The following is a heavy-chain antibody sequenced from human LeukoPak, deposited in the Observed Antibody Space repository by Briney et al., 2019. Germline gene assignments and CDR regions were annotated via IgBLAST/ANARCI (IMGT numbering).Heavy chain of an antibody. Sequence: PGGSLRLSCAASGFTFSSYAMSWVRQAPGKGLEWVSAISGSGGSTYYADSVKGRFTTSRDNSKNTLYLQMNSLRAEDTAVYYCAKGVLSSWYSPVFDYWGQGTLVTVSS. CDR3: AKGVLSSWYSPVFDY. D-gene: IGHD6-13*01. CDR1: GFTFSSYA. J-gene: IGHJ4*02. CDR2: ISGSGGST. V-gene: IGHV3-23*01.